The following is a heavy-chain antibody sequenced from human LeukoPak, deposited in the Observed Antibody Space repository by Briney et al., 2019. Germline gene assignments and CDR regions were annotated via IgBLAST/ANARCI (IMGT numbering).Heavy chain of an antibody. CDR1: GGSISSYY. CDR3: ARHVYVPLVTTVGWFDP. V-gene: IGHV4-59*08. CDR2: IYYSGST. J-gene: IGHJ5*02. Sequence: SETLSLTCTVSGGSISSYYWSWIRQPPGKVLEWIGYIYYSGSTNYNPSLKSRVTISVDTSKNQFSLKLSSVTAADTAVYYCARHVYVPLVTTVGWFDPWGQGTLVTVSS. D-gene: IGHD4-11*01.